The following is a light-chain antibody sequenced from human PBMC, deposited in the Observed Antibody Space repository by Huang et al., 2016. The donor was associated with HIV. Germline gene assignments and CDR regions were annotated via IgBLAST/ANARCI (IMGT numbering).Light chain of an antibody. CDR3: QQYNEWPRT. CDR2: GAS. CDR1: QSVNTN. Sequence: VMTQSPATLPVSPGERATLSCRARQSVNTNLAWYQKKTVQAPRLVIDGASTTATDIPARFSGSGSGTNFTLTINSLQSEDFALYFCQQYNEWPRTFGQGTKVEVK. J-gene: IGKJ1*01. V-gene: IGKV3-15*01.